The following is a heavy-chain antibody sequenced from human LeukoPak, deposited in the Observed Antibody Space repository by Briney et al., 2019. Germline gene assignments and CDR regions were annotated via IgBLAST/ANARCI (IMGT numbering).Heavy chain of an antibody. Sequence: ASVKVSCKASGYTFTSYDVNWVRQATGQGLEWMGWMNPNSGNTGYAQKFQGRVTMTRNTSISTAYMELSSLRSEDTAVYYCARGSSGGAHFDYWGQGTLVTVSS. J-gene: IGHJ4*02. V-gene: IGHV1-8*01. CDR3: ARGSSGGAHFDY. CDR1: GYTFTSYD. CDR2: MNPNSGNT. D-gene: IGHD2-21*01.